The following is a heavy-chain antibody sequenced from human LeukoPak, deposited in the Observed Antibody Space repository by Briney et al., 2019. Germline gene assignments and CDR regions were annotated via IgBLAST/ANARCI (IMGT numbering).Heavy chain of an antibody. V-gene: IGHV1-2*02. J-gene: IGHJ4*02. CDR1: GYTFTGYY. Sequence: ASVKVSCKASGYTFTGYYMHWVRQAPGQGLEWMGWINPNSGGTNYAQKFQGRVTMTRDTSISTAYMELSRLRSDDTAVCYCARDLYYDSSHSAFYWGQGTLVTVSS. CDR2: INPNSGGT. CDR3: ARDLYYDSSHSAFY. D-gene: IGHD3-22*01.